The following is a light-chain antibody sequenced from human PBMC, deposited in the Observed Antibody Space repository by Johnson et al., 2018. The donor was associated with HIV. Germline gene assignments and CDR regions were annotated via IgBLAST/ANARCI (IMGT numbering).Light chain of an antibody. CDR1: NSNIGNNY. Sequence: SVLTQPPSVSAAPGQKVTISCSGSNSNIGNNYVSWYQQLPGTAPKLLIYENNKRPSGIPDRFSGSKSGTSATLGITGLQTGDEADYYCGTWDSSLSQGVFGTGTKVTVL. CDR3: GTWDSSLSQGV. V-gene: IGLV1-51*02. CDR2: ENN. J-gene: IGLJ1*01.